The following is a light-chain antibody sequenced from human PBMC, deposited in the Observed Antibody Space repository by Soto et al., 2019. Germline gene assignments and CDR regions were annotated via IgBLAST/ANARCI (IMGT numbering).Light chain of an antibody. CDR1: ESLFGF. CDR2: GVS. J-gene: IGKJ2*01. CDR3: QSYNDWPFT. V-gene: IGKV3-15*01. Sequence: DIVLTQSPATLSVSPGDRVTLSCRASESLFGFLAWDQQKHGQAPRLLMYGVSTRATGIPARFSGGGSATDFTLTISSLQSEDSAFYFCQSYNDWPFTSGLGTRLEI.